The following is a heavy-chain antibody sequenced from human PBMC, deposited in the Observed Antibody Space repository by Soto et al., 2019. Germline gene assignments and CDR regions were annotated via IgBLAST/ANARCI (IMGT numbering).Heavy chain of an antibody. CDR1: GYTFTSYG. CDR3: ARGWCGIAAAGTGFCDWFDP. CDR2: ISAYNGNT. V-gene: IGHV1-18*01. J-gene: IGHJ5*02. D-gene: IGHD6-13*01. Sequence: EASVKVSCKASGYTFTSYGISWVRQAPGQGLEWMGWISAYNGNTNYAQKLQGRVTMTTDTSTSTAYMELRSLRSDDTAVYYCARGWCGIAAAGTGFCDWFDPWGQGTLVTVSS.